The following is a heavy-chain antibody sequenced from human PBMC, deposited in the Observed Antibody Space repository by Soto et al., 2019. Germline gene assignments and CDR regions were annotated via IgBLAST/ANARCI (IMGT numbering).Heavy chain of an antibody. CDR1: GYTFTSHD. CDR2: MNPTGGNT. V-gene: IGHV1-8*01. CDR3: ARGKGSGCFDP. Sequence: ASVKVSCKASGYTFTSHDINWVRQATGQGLEWMGWMNPTGGNTGYAQKFQGRVTMTRNTSISTAYMELSSLRSDDTAVYYCARGKGSGCFDPWGQGTLVTVSS. J-gene: IGHJ5*02. D-gene: IGHD3-10*01.